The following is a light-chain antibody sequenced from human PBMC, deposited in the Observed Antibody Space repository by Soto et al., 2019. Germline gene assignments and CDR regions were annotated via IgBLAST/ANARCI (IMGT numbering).Light chain of an antibody. CDR2: HAS. CDR3: QQYETFSGT. V-gene: IGKV1-5*01. CDR1: QSIDRW. Sequence: IHMTHSPSTLPASVLYRVTITFRASQSIDRWLAWYQQRPGKAPKILIYHASSLETGVPSRFGGSGSGTKFTLTIASLQPDDFATYYCQQYETFSGTFGPGTKVDI. J-gene: IGKJ1*01.